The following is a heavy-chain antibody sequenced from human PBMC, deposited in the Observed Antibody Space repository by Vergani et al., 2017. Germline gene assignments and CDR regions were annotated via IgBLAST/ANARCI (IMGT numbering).Heavy chain of an antibody. V-gene: IGHV3-23*01. Sequence: EVQLLESGGGLVQPGGSLRLSCAASEFTFSSYAMSWVRQAPGKGLEWVSTISSSGDNTYYAESLKGRFTISRDNSKNTLYLQMNNLRAEDTAVYYCAKDGDGRGWPEIDHGGQGTLVTVSS. CDR1: EFTFSSYA. D-gene: IGHD6-19*01. J-gene: IGHJ4*02. CDR2: ISSSGDNT. CDR3: AKDGDGRGWPEIDH.